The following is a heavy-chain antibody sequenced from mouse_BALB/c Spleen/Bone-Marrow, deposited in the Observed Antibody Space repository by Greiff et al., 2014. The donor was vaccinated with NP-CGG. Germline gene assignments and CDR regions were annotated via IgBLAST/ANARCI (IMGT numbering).Heavy chain of an antibody. V-gene: IGHV2-9*02. CDR1: GFSLTSYS. CDR2: IWAGGST. Sequence: QVQLKESXPGLVAPSQSLSITCTVSGFSLTSYSVHWVRQPPGKGLEWLGVIWAGGSTNYNSALMSRLSISKDNSKSQVFLKMSSLQTDDTAMFYCARDDDSYAMDYWGQGTSVTVSS. D-gene: IGHD2-3*01. J-gene: IGHJ4*01. CDR3: ARDDDSYAMDY.